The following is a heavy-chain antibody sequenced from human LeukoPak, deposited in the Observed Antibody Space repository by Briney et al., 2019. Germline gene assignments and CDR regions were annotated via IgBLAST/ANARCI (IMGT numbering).Heavy chain of an antibody. J-gene: IGHJ3*02. Sequence: ASVKVSCKASGYTFTGCFMHWVRQAPGQGLEWMGWINPNSGGTNYAQKFQGRVTMTRHTSISTAYMELSRLRSDDTAVYYCARVMSGYSDAFDIWGQGTMVTVSS. D-gene: IGHD3-3*01. V-gene: IGHV1-2*02. CDR2: INPNSGGT. CDR3: ARVMSGYSDAFDI. CDR1: GYTFTGCF.